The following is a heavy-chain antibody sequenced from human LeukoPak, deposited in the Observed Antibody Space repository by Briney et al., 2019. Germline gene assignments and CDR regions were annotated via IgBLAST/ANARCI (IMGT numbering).Heavy chain of an antibody. CDR1: GYTFTDSY. Sequence: GASVKVSCKASGYTFTDSYIHWVRQAPGERLEWMGRINPKSGGTNYAGNSQGRVTLTRDTSISTAYMEVTTLKSDDTAIYYCVKDLREDSVTRGYWCQGTPVTVSS. J-gene: IGHJ4*02. D-gene: IGHD1-1*01. CDR2: INPKSGGT. CDR3: VKDLREDSVTRGY. V-gene: IGHV1-2*06.